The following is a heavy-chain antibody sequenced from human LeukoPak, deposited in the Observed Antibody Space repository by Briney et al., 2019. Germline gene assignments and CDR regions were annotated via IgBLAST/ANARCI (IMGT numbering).Heavy chain of an antibody. Sequence: QPGGSLRLSCAASGLTFSSYAITGVRQAPGKGLEWVSTISDSGGSTYYADSIKGRFTISRDNSKNTLYLQMNSLRVGDSAVYYCAKDAGDSYHWGRGTLVTVSS. CDR2: ISDSGGST. V-gene: IGHV3-23*01. CDR3: AKDAGDSYH. CDR1: GLTFSSYA. J-gene: IGHJ5*02.